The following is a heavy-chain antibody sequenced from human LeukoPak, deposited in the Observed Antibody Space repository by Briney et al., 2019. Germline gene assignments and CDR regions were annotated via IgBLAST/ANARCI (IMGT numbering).Heavy chain of an antibody. V-gene: IGHV3-7*01. D-gene: IGHD2-8*01. CDR1: GFTFSSYW. CDR3: ARGEGAIVLMVYASYYFDY. Sequence: GGSLRLSCAASGFTFSSYWMSWVRQAPGKGLEWVANIKRDGSEKYYVDSVKGRFTISRDNAKNSLYLQMNSLRAEDTAVYYCARGEGAIVLMVYASYYFDYWGQGTLVTVSS. J-gene: IGHJ4*02. CDR2: IKRDGSEK.